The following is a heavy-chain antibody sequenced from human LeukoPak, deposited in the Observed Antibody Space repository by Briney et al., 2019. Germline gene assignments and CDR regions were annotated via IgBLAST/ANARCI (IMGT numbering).Heavy chain of an antibody. V-gene: IGHV3-23*01. CDR3: AKYDSSGYSNDAFDI. CDR1: GFTFSRYA. CDR2: ISGSGGST. J-gene: IGHJ3*02. Sequence: GGSLRLSCAASGFTFSRYAMSWARQAPGKGLEWVSAISGSGGSTYYADSVKGRFTISRDNSKNTLYLQMNSLRAEDTAVYYCAKYDSSGYSNDAFDIWGQGTMVTVSS. D-gene: IGHD3-22*01.